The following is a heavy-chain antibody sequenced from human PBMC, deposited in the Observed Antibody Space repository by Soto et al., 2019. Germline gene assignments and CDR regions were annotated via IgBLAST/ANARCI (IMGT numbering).Heavy chain of an antibody. CDR2: ISAYDGQT. CDR1: GDGFSNYG. V-gene: IGHV1-18*01. Sequence: AAVKVSCKSSGDGFSNYGFSWVRQAPGQGLEWMGWISAYDGQTNYTKKFQGRVTMTTDTSSSTAYMELRSLRSDDTAVYYCASVWYYDSSRYYAIDYWCLGPLVTVFS. D-gene: IGHD3-22*01. CDR3: ASVWYYDSSRYYAIDY. J-gene: IGHJ4*02.